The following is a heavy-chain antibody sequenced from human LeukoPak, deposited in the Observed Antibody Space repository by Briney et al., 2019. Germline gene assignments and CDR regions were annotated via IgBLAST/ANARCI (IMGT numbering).Heavy chain of an antibody. CDR3: AKRVPYSSSSVYFDS. Sequence: GGSLRLSCAASGVTFSNYGMSWVRQAPGKGLEWVSAISDSGSDTYYADSVKGRFTISRDNSKNTMYLQMNSPRAEDTAVYYCAKRVPYSSSSVYFDSWGQGTLVTVSS. J-gene: IGHJ4*02. CDR1: GVTFSNYG. CDR2: ISDSGSDT. V-gene: IGHV3-23*01. D-gene: IGHD6-6*01.